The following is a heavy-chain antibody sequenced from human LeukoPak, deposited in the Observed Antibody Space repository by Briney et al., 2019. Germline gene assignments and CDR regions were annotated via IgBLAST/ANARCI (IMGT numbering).Heavy chain of an antibody. CDR2: INHSGST. V-gene: IGHV4-34*01. CDR3: AGNDVGATTSFYYYYMDV. Sequence: SETLSLTCAVYGGSFSSYYWSWIRQPPGKRLEWIGEINHSGSTNYNPSLKSRVTISVDTSKNQFSLKLSSVTAADTAVYYCAGNDVGATTSFYYYYMDVWGKGTTVTVSS. CDR1: GGSFSSYY. D-gene: IGHD1-26*01. J-gene: IGHJ6*03.